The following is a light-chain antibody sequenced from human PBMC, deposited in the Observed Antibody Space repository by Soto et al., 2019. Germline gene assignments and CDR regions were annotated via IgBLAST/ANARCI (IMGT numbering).Light chain of an antibody. CDR3: SSYAGSRV. CDR1: SSDVGGYNY. J-gene: IGLJ3*02. Sequence: QSALTQPPSASGSPGQPVTISCTGTSSDVGGYNYVSWYQQHPGKAPKLMIYEVSKRPSGVPDRFSGSKSGNTASLTVSGLQAEDEADYYCSSYAGSRVFGGGTKLTVL. CDR2: EVS. V-gene: IGLV2-8*01.